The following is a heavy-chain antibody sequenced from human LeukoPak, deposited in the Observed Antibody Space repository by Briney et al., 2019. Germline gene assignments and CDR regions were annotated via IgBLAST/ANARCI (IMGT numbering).Heavy chain of an antibody. Sequence: PGGSLRLSCAASGFTLSNFWMNWVRQAPGKGLEWVAIINRDGTVKHYVDSVKGRFTISRDNAKNSLYLQMNSLRAEDTALYYCAREDQPRGTFDYWGQGILVTVSS. CDR1: GFTLSNFW. CDR2: INRDGTVK. D-gene: IGHD2-15*01. CDR3: AREDQPRGTFDY. V-gene: IGHV3-7*05. J-gene: IGHJ4*02.